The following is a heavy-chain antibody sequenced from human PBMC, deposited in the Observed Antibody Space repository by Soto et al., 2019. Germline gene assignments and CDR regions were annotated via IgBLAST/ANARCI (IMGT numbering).Heavy chain of an antibody. CDR2: IYYSGNP. D-gene: IGHD2-21*01. Sequence: PSETLSLTCTVSGDSISSNYLSWIRQPPGKGLEWIGYIYYSGNPTYNPSFKSRVTMSVGRSKNQFSLRLSSLTAADTAVYYCARNSPLLENDYYGMAVWGQGTTVTVSS. V-gene: IGHV4-59*08. CDR1: GDSISSNY. CDR3: ARNSPLLENDYYGMAV. J-gene: IGHJ6*02.